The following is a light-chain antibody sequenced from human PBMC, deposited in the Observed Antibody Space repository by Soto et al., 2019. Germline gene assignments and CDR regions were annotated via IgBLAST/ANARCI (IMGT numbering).Light chain of an antibody. CDR1: SGHSSFA. CDR2: LNSDGSH. Sequence: QAVVTQSPSASASLGASVKLTCTLSSGHSSFAIAWHQQQPEKGPRYLMKLNSDGSHSKGDGIPDRFSGSRSGAERYLTISRLQSEDEADYYCQTWGTGIRVFGGGTKVTVL. CDR3: QTWGTGIRV. J-gene: IGLJ2*01. V-gene: IGLV4-69*01.